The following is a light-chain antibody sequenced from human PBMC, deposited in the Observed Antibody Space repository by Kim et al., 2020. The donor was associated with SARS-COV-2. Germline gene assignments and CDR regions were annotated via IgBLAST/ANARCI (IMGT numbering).Light chain of an antibody. CDR1: QSISSH. CDR2: AAS. V-gene: IGKV1-39*01. Sequence: SASVGDRVTISCRESQSISSHLNWYQQKPAKAPKLLIFAASTLQSGVPSRFSGSGSGTDFTLTISSLQPEDFATYSCQQTYITPYTFGQGTKLEI. CDR3: QQTYITPYT. J-gene: IGKJ2*01.